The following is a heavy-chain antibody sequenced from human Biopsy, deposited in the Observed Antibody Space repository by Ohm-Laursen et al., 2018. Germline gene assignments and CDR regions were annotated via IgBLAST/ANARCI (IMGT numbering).Heavy chain of an antibody. Sequence: STQTLTLTCTLSGFSLNTRGMSVTWIRQPPGKALEWLARLDWDDAKFYNGSLKTRLTISKDTSENHVVLTLSDVDPVDTATYYCARIPILVVPAAIVYRHRRHLQGLDVWGQGTTVIVSS. D-gene: IGHD2-2*02. V-gene: IGHV2-70*16. CDR3: ARIPILVVPAAIVYRHRRHLQGLDV. J-gene: IGHJ6*02. CDR2: LDWDDAK. CDR1: GFSLNTRGMS.